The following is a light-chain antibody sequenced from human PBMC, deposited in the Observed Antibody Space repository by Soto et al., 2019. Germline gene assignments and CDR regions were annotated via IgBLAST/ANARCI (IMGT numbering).Light chain of an antibody. J-gene: IGLJ2*01. CDR1: SGSIASNY. Sequence: NFMLTQPHSVSESPGKTVTISCTRSSGSIASNYVQWYQQRPGSAPTTVIYEDNQRPSGVPDRFSGSIDSSSNSASLTISGLETEDEADYYCQSYDSVFGRGTKLTVL. CDR2: EDN. V-gene: IGLV6-57*04. CDR3: QSYDSV.